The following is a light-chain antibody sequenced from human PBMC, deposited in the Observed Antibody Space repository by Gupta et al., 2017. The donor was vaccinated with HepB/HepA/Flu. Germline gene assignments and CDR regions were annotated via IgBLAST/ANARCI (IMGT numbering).Light chain of an antibody. CDR1: QSLLHSNGYNY. CDR2: LGS. Sequence: IVMTQSPLSLPVTPGEPASISCRSSQSLLHSNGYNYLDWYLQKPGQSPQLLIYLGSNRASGVPDRFSGGGSGTDFTLKISRVEAEDVGVYYCMQALQTPRTFGGGTKVEIK. V-gene: IGKV2-28*01. CDR3: MQALQTPRT. J-gene: IGKJ4*01.